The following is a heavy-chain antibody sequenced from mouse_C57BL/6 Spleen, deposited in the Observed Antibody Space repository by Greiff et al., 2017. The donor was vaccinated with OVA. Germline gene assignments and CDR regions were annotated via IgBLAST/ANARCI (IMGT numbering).Heavy chain of an antibody. V-gene: IGHV3-8*01. Sequence: EVQLQQSGPGLAKPSQTLSLTCSVTGYSITSDYWNWIRKFPGNKLEYMGYISYSGSTYYNPSLKSRISITRDTSKNQYYLQLNSVTTEDTATYYCARSPYYYGSSYVRYYAMDYWGQGTSVTVSS. J-gene: IGHJ4*01. CDR1: GYSITSDY. CDR2: ISYSGST. D-gene: IGHD1-1*01. CDR3: ARSPYYYGSSYVRYYAMDY.